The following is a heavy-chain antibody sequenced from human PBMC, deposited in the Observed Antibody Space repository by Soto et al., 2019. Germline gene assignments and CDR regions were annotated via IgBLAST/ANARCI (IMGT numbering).Heavy chain of an antibody. D-gene: IGHD7-27*01. CDR1: GGSISSYY. J-gene: IGHJ4*02. CDR2: IYYSGST. CDR3: ARLANWGSYYFDY. Sequence: SSETLSLTXTVSGGSISSYYWSWIRQPPAKGLEWIGYIYYSGSTNYNPSLKSRVTISVDTSKNQFSLKLSSVTAADTAVYYCARLANWGSYYFDYWGQGTLVTVSS. V-gene: IGHV4-59*01.